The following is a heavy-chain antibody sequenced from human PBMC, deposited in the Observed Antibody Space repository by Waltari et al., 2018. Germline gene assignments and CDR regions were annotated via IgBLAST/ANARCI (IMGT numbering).Heavy chain of an antibody. CDR2: VDPEDGET. V-gene: IGHV1-69-2*01. CDR3: ATDLPYGSGSYED. Sequence: EVQLVQSGAAGKKPGATVKLSCQASGYTFTDYYMPWVPQAPGKGLDWMGRVDPEDGETIYAEKFHGRVTITADTSTDTAYMELSSLRSEDTAVYYCATDLPYGSGSYEDWGQGTLVTVSS. D-gene: IGHD3-10*01. CDR1: GYTFTDYY. J-gene: IGHJ4*02.